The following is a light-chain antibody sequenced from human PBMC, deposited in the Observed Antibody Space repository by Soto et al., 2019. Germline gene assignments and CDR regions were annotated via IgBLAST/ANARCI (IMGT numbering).Light chain of an antibody. V-gene: IGKV3-20*01. CDR1: QSVTSRY. CDR2: GAS. Sequence: EIVLTQSPGTLSLSPGERVTLSCKASQSVTSRYLAWYQQKPDQAPRLLLYGASTRATGIPDRFSGSGSGTDFTLTISRLEPEDFAVYYCQQYGTSFTFGPGTKVDIK. CDR3: QQYGTSFT. J-gene: IGKJ3*01.